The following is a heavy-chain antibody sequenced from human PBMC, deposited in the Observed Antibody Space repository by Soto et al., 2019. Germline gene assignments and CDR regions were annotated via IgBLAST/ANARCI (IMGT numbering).Heavy chain of an antibody. V-gene: IGHV4-31*03. CDR3: ARRGGSSSGYYYYAMDV. J-gene: IGHJ6*02. CDR2: IYANGDT. D-gene: IGHD6-6*01. CDR1: SDSMNSGGSY. Sequence: QVQLQESGPGLVKPSQTLSLTCSVSSDSMNSGGSYWSWIRQHPGKGLEWIGYIYANGDTYYNPSLKRRLTISVDTSKNQFSLNLTSVTAAETAVYYCARRGGSSSGYYYYAMDVWGQGTTVTVSS.